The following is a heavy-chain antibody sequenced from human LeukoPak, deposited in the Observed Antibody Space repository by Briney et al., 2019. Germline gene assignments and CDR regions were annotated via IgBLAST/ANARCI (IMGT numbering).Heavy chain of an antibody. D-gene: IGHD6-13*01. Sequence: GASVKVSCKASGYAFTSYGISWVRQAPGQGLEWMGWISAYNGNTNYAQKLQGRVTMTTDTSTSTAYMELRSLRSDDTAVYYCARDLDSSSWFCYYYGMDVWGQGTTVTVSS. V-gene: IGHV1-18*01. CDR3: ARDLDSSSWFCYYYGMDV. CDR2: ISAYNGNT. CDR1: GYAFTSYG. J-gene: IGHJ6*02.